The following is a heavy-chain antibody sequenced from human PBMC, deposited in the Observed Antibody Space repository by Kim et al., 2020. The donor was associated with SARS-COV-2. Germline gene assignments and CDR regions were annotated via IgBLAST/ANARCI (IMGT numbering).Heavy chain of an antibody. CDR2: ISSSSSTI. Sequence: GGSLRLSCAASGFTFSSYSMNWVRQAPGKGLEWVSYISSSSSTIYYADSVKGRFTISRDNAKNSLYLQMNSLRDEDTAVYYCARVKYCTGSNFEDICGHGTMVTVSS. D-gene: IGHD6-19*01. CDR3: ARVKYCTGSNFEDI. CDR1: GFTFSSYS. V-gene: IGHV3-48*02. J-gene: IGHJ3*02.